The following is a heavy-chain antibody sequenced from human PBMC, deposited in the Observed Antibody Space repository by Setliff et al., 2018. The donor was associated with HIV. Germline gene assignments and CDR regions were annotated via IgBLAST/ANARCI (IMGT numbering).Heavy chain of an antibody. CDR2: MYYSGTT. CDR1: GASISSRSYY. Sequence: SLTCSVSGASISSRSYYWGWIRQPPGKGLEWIGTMYYSGTTYYNPSLKSRVTISADTSRNQYSLKMTSVTAADTAVYYCARRGEDATIYWGRGTLVTVSS. J-gene: IGHJ4*02. D-gene: IGHD3-3*01. CDR3: ARRGEDATIY. V-gene: IGHV4-39*01.